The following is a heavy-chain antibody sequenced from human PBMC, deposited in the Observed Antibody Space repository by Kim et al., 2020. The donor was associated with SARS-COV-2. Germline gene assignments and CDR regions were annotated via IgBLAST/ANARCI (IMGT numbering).Heavy chain of an antibody. V-gene: IGHV3-21*01. J-gene: IGHJ5*02. CDR3: ASTIGYCSSTSCSGWFDP. D-gene: IGHD2-2*01. CDR2: ISSSSSYI. Sequence: GGSLRLSCAASGFTFSSYSMNWVRQAPGKGLEWVSSISSSSSYIYYADSVKGRFTISRDNAKNSLYLQMNSLRAEDTAVYYCASTIGYCSSTSCSGWFDPWGQGTLVTVSS. CDR1: GFTFSSYS.